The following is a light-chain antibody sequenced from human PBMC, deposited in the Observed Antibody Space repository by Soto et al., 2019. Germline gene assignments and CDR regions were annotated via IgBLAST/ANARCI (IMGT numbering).Light chain of an antibody. V-gene: IGLV1-40*01. J-gene: IGLJ1*01. CDR3: QSYDSSLSGYV. CDR1: SSNIGANYD. Sequence: QSVLTQPPSASGAPGQRVTISCTGSSSNIGANYDVHWYQQFPGTAPKLLIYGNSNRPSGVPDRFSGSKSGTSASLAITGLQAEDEADYYCQSYDSSLSGYVFGTGTKVTVL. CDR2: GNS.